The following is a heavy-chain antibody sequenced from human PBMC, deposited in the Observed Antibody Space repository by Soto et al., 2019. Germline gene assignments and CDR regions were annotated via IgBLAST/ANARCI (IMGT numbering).Heavy chain of an antibody. D-gene: IGHD2-8*01. V-gene: IGHV3-23*01. J-gene: IGHJ5*02. CDR2: ISGSGGST. CDR1: GFTFSSYA. CDR3: ASMDSYCTTGVCATGQRLFDWFVT. Sequence: LSCAASGFTFSSYAMSWVRQAPGKGLEWVSAISGSGGSTYYADSVKGRFTISRDNSKNTLYLQMTSLRAEDTAVYYCASMDSYCTTGVCATGQRLFDWFVTWGQGTLVTVSS.